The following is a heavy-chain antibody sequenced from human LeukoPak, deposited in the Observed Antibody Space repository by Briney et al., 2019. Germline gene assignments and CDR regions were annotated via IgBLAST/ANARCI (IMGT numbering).Heavy chain of an antibody. V-gene: IGHV4-39*07. J-gene: IGHJ4*02. D-gene: IGHD5-24*01. CDR1: GGSISSSSYY. Sequence: PSETPSLTCTVSGGSISSSSYYWGWIRQPPGKGLEWIGSIYYSGSTYYNPSLKSRVTISVDTSKNQFSLKLSSVTAADTAVYYCARQRDGYNNFDYWGQGTLVTVSS. CDR3: ARQRDGYNNFDY. CDR2: IYYSGST.